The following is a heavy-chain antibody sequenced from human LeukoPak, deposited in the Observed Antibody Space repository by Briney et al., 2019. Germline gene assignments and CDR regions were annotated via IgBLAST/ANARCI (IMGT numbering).Heavy chain of an antibody. Sequence: GGSLRLSCSAAGFTFSDYGMNWVRQAPGKGLEWVSGISGSGISTYYADSVKGRFTISRDNSKNTLYLQMNSLRVEDTAVYYCAKDSGEIWFGELIDGFDYWGQGTLVTVSS. D-gene: IGHD3-10*01. CDR2: ISGSGIST. V-gene: IGHV3-23*01. J-gene: IGHJ4*02. CDR1: GFTFSDYG. CDR3: AKDSGEIWFGELIDGFDY.